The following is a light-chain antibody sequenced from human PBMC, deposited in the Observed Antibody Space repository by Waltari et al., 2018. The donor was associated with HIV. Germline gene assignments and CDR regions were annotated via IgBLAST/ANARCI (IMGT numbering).Light chain of an antibody. CDR1: NIGSKS. CDR2: DDT. J-gene: IGLJ3*02. V-gene: IGLV3-21*04. CDR3: QVWDTDTDHWV. Sequence: SYVLTQPPSVSVAPGKTAGITCGGDNIGSKSVHWNQHRPGQAPNLVIYDDTDRPSGIPERFSGSASWNTATLTVNSVEAGDEADYYCQVWDTDTDHWVFGGGTRLTVL.